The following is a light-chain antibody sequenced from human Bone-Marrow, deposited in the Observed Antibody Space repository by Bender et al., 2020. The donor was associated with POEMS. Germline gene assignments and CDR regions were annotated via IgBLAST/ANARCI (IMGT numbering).Light chain of an antibody. CDR3: CSYAGSHTWV. CDR2: DVN. J-gene: IGLJ3*02. CDR1: SSDIGSYNY. Sequence: QSALTQPASVSGSPGQSITISCSGTSSDIGSYNYVSWYQQHPGKAPKLMIYDVNNRPSGVSNRFSGSKSGNTASLTISGLQTEDEADYYCCSYAGSHTWVFGGGTKLTVL. V-gene: IGLV2-14*03.